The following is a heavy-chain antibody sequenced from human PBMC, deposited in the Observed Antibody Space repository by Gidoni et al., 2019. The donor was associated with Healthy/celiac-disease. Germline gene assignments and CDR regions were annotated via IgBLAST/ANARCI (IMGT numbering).Heavy chain of an antibody. J-gene: IGHJ2*01. D-gene: IGHD4-17*01. V-gene: IGHV4-38-2*01. CDR1: GYSISSEYY. Sequence: QVQLQESGPGLVKPSETLSLTCAVSGYSISSEYYWGWIRQPPGKGLEWIGSIYHSGSTYYNPSLKSRVTISVDTSKNQFSLKLSSVTAADTAVYYCAGAVTTDYWYFDLWGRGTLVTVSS. CDR3: AGAVTTDYWYFDL. CDR2: IYHSGST.